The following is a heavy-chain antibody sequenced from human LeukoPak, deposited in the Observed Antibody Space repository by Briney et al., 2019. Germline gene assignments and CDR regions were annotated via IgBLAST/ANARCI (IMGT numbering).Heavy chain of an antibody. CDR1: XYSFTNYW. V-gene: IGHV5-51*01. CDR2: IYPADSDT. D-gene: IGHD3-10*01. J-gene: IGHJ5*02. Sequence: SLEISCKGSXYSFTNYWLGWVRQLPGKGLEWMGIIYPADSDTRYSPSFQGQVTISADKSISTAYLQWSSLKASDTAMYYCARSTGSGSYRGAFDPWGQGTLVTVSS. CDR3: ARSTGSGSYRGAFDP.